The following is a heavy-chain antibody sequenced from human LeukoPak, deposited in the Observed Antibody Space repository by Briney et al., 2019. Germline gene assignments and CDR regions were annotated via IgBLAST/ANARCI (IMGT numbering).Heavy chain of an antibody. J-gene: IGHJ4*02. Sequence: SETLSLTCAVYGGSFSGYYWSWIRQPPGKGLEWIGEINHSGSTNYNPSLKSRVTISVDTSKNQFSLKLSSVTAADTAVYYCARHTFYFDYWGQGTLVTVSS. CDR2: INHSGST. V-gene: IGHV4-34*01. CDR3: ARHTFYFDY. CDR1: GGSFSGYY. D-gene: IGHD3-16*01.